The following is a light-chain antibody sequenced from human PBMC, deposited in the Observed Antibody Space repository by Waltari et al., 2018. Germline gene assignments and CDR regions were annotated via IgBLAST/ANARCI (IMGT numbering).Light chain of an antibody. CDR2: SAS. CDR1: PGISSW. J-gene: IGKJ2*01. CDR3: QQANSFPYT. V-gene: IGKV1-12*01. Sequence: DLQMTQSPSSVSASVGDRVTIPWRASPGISSWLAWYQQKPGKAPKILIYSASSLQSGVPERFSGSGSGTDFTLTISSLQAEDFATYYCQQANSFPYTFGQGTKLEIK.